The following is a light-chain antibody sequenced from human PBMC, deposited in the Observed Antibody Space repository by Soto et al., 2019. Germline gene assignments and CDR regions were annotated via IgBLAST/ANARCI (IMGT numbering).Light chain of an antibody. V-gene: IGLV2-8*01. J-gene: IGLJ3*02. Sequence: QSVLTQPPSASGSPGQSVTISCTGTSSDVGAYKYVSWYQQYPGKAPKLMMYEVSKRPSGVPARFSGSKSGNTASLTVSGLQSEDEADYYCTSYIGSDTGVFGGGTKVTVL. CDR2: EVS. CDR1: SSDVGAYKY. CDR3: TSYIGSDTGV.